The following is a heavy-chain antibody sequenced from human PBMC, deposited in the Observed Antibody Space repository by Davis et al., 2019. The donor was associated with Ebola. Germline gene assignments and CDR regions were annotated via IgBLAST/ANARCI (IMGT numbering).Heavy chain of an antibody. V-gene: IGHV1-18*01. J-gene: IGHJ4*02. D-gene: IGHD1-26*01. CDR3: AKDGVGATSFDY. Sequence: ASVKVSCKASGYTFTTSSISWVRQAPGQGLEWMGWISGHNANTNYAQKFQGRVTMTTDTSTSTAYMELRSLRSDDTALYYCAKDGVGATSFDYWGQGTLVTVSS. CDR2: ISGHNANT. CDR1: GYTFTTSS.